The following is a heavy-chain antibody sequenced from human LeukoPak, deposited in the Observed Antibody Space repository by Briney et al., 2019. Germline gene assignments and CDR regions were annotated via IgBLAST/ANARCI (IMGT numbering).Heavy chain of an antibody. CDR1: LDSLNIGGFH. D-gene: IGHD6-19*01. V-gene: IGHV4-39*02. Sequence: SETLSLTCIVSLDSLNIGGFHCGWVRQPPGEWPEWLGCIYYRGTTYYNPSLKSEVTISVATSKNHFSLMLTSLTAADTPIYYCSRLWQWVPGLYWGQGNLVTASS. CDR3: SRLWQWVPGLY. J-gene: IGHJ4*02. CDR2: IYYRGTT.